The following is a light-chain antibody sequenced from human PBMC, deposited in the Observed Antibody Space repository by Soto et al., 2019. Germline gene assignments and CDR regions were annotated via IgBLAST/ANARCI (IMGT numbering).Light chain of an antibody. J-gene: IGKJ5*01. CDR2: GVS. V-gene: IGKV3-20*01. CDR1: QRVRTSD. CDR3: QQYGSSPLIT. Sequence: EIVLTQSPGTLSLSPGERATLSCRASQRVRTSDIAWYQQKPGQAPKFLIYGVSSRATGIPDRFSGSGSGTDFTLTISRLEPEDFAVYHCQQYGSSPLITFGQGTRLEI.